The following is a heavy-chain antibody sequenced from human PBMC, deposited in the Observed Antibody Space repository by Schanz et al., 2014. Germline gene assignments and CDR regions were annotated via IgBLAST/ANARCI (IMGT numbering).Heavy chain of an antibody. J-gene: IGHJ4*02. CDR3: ASSGAGYSSSWDFDY. Sequence: QVLQVQSGSELKKPGTSVKVSCKASGYTFTDYGVIWVRQAPGQGLEWMGWISPYNGNTNYAQKLQGRVTMTADKSTFTAYMDVSSLRSEDTAVYYCASSGAGYSSSWDFDYWGQGTLVTVSS. CDR1: GYTFTDYG. D-gene: IGHD6-13*01. V-gene: IGHV1-18*01. CDR2: ISPYNGNT.